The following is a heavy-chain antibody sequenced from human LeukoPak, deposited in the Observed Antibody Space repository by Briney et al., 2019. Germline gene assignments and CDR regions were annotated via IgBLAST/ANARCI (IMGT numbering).Heavy chain of an antibody. Sequence: GGSLRLSCAASGFTFSSYDMHWVRQATGKGLEWVSAIETPGDTHYAGSVKGRLTISTDNAKNSLYLLMNSLRAGDTAVYSCARDLTGENAFYIWGQGTMVTVSS. D-gene: IGHD1-20*01. J-gene: IGHJ3*02. V-gene: IGHV3-13*04. CDR3: ARDLTGENAFYI. CDR2: IETPGDT. CDR1: GFTFSSYD.